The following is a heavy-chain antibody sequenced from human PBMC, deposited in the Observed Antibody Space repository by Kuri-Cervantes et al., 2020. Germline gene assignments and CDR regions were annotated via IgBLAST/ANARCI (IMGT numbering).Heavy chain of an antibody. CDR2: INVGNGNT. CDR1: GYSFTSYG. V-gene: IGHV1-3*01. D-gene: IGHD3-10*01. CDR3: ARVDMIRGLISFDY. Sequence: ASVKVSCKASGYSFTSYGMHWVRQAPGQRLEWMGWINVGNGNTKCSQKFQGRVTLTRDTSATTAYMELSGLRSEDTAVYYCARVDMIRGLISFDYWSQGTLVTVSS. J-gene: IGHJ4*02.